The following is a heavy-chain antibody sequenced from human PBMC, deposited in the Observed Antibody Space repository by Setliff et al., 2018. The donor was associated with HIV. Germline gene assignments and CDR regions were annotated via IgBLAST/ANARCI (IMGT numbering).Heavy chain of an antibody. D-gene: IGHD2-2*01. CDR1: GGSLANYY. CDR2: STDGGDT. CDR3: ARGSSCSSSSCYLYYYYYYGVDV. J-gene: IGHJ6*02. Sequence: PSETLSLTCAVYGGSLANYYWTWIRQPPGRGLECIGESTDGGDTAYNSSLQSRLTISLDTSKKQFALKLHSMTAADTAVYYCARGSSCSSSSCYLYYYYYYGVDVWGPGTAVTVSS. V-gene: IGHV4-34*01.